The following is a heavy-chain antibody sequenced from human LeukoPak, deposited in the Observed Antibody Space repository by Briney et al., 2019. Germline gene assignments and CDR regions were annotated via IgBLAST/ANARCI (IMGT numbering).Heavy chain of an antibody. Sequence: GGSLRLSCAASGFTFSSYSMNWVRQAPGKGLEWVSSISSSSSYIHYADSVKGRFTISRDNAKNSLYLQMNSLRAEDTAVYYCARGPYSSSWYDWFDPWGQGTLVTVSS. D-gene: IGHD6-13*01. CDR2: ISSSSSYI. V-gene: IGHV3-21*01. CDR3: ARGPYSSSWYDWFDP. J-gene: IGHJ5*02. CDR1: GFTFSSYS.